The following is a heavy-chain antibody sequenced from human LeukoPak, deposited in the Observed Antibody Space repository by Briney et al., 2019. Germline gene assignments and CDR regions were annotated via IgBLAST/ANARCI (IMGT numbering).Heavy chain of an antibody. J-gene: IGHJ6*04. CDR2: ISSSGSTI. CDR3: ARDGSNYYYGMDV. D-gene: IGHD3-10*01. CDR1: GFTFSSYE. V-gene: IGHV3-48*03. Sequence: PGGSLRLSCAASGFTFSSYEMNWVRQAPGKGLEWVSYISSSGSTIYYADSVKGRFTISRDNAKNSLYLQMNGLRAEDTAVYYCARDGSNYYYGMDVWGKGTTVTVSS.